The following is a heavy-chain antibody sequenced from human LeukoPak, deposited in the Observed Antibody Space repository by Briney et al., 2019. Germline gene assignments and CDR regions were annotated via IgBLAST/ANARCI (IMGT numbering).Heavy chain of an antibody. Sequence: PSETLSLTCSVSGGSISSRYWNWIRRSPGKGLEWIGYIHSSGRTKYNPSLQSRVTMAAGTSKSQFSLVLTSVSAADTAVYYCARGAYCHGNCYSPSFDYWGQGTLVTVSS. J-gene: IGHJ4*02. CDR2: IHSSGRT. CDR3: ARGAYCHGNCYSPSFDY. D-gene: IGHD2-21*02. CDR1: GGSISSRY. V-gene: IGHV4-59*11.